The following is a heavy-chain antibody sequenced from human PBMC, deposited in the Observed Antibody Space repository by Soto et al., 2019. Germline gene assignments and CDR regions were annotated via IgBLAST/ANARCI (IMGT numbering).Heavy chain of an antibody. CDR2: IYYSGTT. CDR3: ARAGNERGPDFWSGYYTYGMDV. J-gene: IGHJ6*01. Sequence: SVPLSLTCTLTGVSISSGDYYRSWTRQPPGKGLERIGYIYYSGTTYYNPSLKSRVTISVDTSKNQFSLKLSSVTAADTAVYYCARAGNERGPDFWSGYYTYGMDVWGQGTTVT. V-gene: IGHV4-30-4*01. CDR1: GVSISSGDYY. D-gene: IGHD3-3*01.